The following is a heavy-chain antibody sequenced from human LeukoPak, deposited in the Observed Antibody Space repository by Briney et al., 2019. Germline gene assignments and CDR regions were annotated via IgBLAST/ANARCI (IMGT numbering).Heavy chain of an antibody. V-gene: IGHV1-69*05. J-gene: IGHJ4*02. Sequence: ASVKVSCKASGGTFSSYAISWVRQAPGQGLEWMGGIIPIFGTANYAQKFQGRVTITTDESTSTAYMELSSLRSEDTAVSYCARGRGSGYYYFDYWGQGTLVTVSS. CDR2: IIPIFGTA. CDR1: GGTFSSYA. CDR3: ARGRGSGYYYFDY. D-gene: IGHD3-22*01.